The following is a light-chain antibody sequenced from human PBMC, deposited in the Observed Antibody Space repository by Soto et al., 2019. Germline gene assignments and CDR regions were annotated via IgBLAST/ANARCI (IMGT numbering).Light chain of an antibody. J-gene: IGKJ1*01. CDR3: QQYNNWPLT. CDR1: QSVSSN. CDR2: GAS. V-gene: IGKV3-15*01. Sequence: EIVMTQSPATLSVSPGERATLSCRASQSVSSNLAWYQQKPGQAPSLLIYGASTRATGIPARFSGSGSGTEFTLTIGSLQSEDFAVYYCQQYNNWPLTFGQGTKVEIK.